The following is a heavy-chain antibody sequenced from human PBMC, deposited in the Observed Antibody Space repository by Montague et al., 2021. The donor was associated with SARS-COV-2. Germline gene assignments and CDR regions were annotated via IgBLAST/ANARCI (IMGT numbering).Heavy chain of an antibody. Sequence: SETLSLTCTVSGGSISSSSYYWGWIRQPPGKGLEWIGSIYYSGSTYYNPSLKSRVTISIDTSKNQFSLKLSSVTAADTAVYYCARGWFSPRIVVVIRGPFDYWGQGTLVTVSS. CDR2: IYYSGST. CDR3: ARGWFSPRIVVVIRGPFDY. CDR1: GGSISSSSYY. D-gene: IGHD3-22*01. J-gene: IGHJ4*02. V-gene: IGHV4-39*07.